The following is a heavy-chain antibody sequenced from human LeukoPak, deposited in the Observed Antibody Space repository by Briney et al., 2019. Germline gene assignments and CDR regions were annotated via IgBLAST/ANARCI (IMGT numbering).Heavy chain of an antibody. V-gene: IGHV3-30*04. Sequence: PGGSLRLSCVVSGFTFNNYGMHWVRQAPGKGLDWVASIAYDGSNENYAESVKGRLTISRDNSKNTLYMQMNSLRAEDTAVYYCARPSGSVTIFGVVDYFDYWGQGSLVTVSS. D-gene: IGHD3-3*01. J-gene: IGHJ4*02. CDR2: IAYDGSNE. CDR3: ARPSGSVTIFGVVDYFDY. CDR1: GFTFNNYG.